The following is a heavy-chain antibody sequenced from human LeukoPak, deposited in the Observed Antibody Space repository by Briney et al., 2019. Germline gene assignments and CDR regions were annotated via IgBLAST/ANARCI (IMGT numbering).Heavy chain of an antibody. CDR1: GYTFSSDA. Sequence: SVKLTCKASGYTFSSDAISGVRQAPAQELEWMGGIIPNFGTANYAQKFQSRVTITADESTNTAYMELSSLRSEDTAVYYCARVDYDFWSGYLGTFDYWGQGTLVTVSS. CDR2: IIPNFGTA. D-gene: IGHD3-3*01. V-gene: IGHV1-69*01. CDR3: ARVDYDFWSGYLGTFDY. J-gene: IGHJ4*02.